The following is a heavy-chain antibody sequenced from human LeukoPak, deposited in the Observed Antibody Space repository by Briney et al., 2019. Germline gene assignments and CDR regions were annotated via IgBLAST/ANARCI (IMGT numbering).Heavy chain of an antibody. D-gene: IGHD2-2*01. J-gene: IGHJ5*02. CDR1: GGSISSTSNY. CDR2: IYYSGST. CDR3: ARQAIVVVPAAVFAAWFDP. Sequence: SETLSLTCTVSGGSISSTSNYWGWIRQPPGKGLEWIGSIYYSGSTYYNPSLKSRVTISVDTSKNQFSLKLSSVTAADTAVYYCARQAIVVVPAAVFAAWFDPWGQGTLVTVSS. V-gene: IGHV4-39*01.